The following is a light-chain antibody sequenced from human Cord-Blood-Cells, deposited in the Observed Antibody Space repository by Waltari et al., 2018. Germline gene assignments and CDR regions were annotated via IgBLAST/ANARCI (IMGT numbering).Light chain of an antibody. Sequence: DIQMTQTPSSLSASVGDRDPITCRASQSISSYLNWYQQKPGKAPKLLIYAASSLQSGVPSRFSGSGSGTDFTLTISSLQPEDFATYYCQQSYSTPYTFGQGTKLEIK. CDR1: QSISSY. J-gene: IGKJ2*01. CDR2: AAS. CDR3: QQSYSTPYT. V-gene: IGKV1-39*01.